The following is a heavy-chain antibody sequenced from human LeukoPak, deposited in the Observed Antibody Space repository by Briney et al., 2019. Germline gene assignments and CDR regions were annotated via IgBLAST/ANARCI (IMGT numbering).Heavy chain of an antibody. CDR3: ARVTNYRQFDS. Sequence: PGGSLRLSCAASGFSFTTYWMTWVRQAPGKGLEWVANINQDGSAKYYVDSVKGRFTISRDNAKNSLYLQMDSLRAEDTAVYFCARVTNYRQFDSWGQGTLVTVSS. CDR2: INQDGSAK. CDR1: GFSFTTYW. J-gene: IGHJ5*01. D-gene: IGHD4/OR15-4a*01. V-gene: IGHV3-7*01.